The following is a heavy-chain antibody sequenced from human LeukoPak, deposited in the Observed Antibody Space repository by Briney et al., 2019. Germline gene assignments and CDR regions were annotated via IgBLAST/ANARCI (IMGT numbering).Heavy chain of an antibody. CDR2: IYTSGST. D-gene: IGHD2-2*03. Sequence: SETLSLTXTVSGGSISGYYWSWIRQTAGKGLEWIGRIYTSGSTNYNPSLKSRVTMSVDRSKKQFSLKLSSVTAADTAVYYCARDGWTNSLDYWGQGTLVTVSS. CDR1: GGSISGYY. J-gene: IGHJ4*02. V-gene: IGHV4-4*07. CDR3: ARDGWTNSLDY.